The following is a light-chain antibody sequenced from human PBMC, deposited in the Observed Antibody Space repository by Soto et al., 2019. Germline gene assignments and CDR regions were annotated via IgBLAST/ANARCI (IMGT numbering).Light chain of an antibody. CDR2: GAS. CDR1: QSVSSN. V-gene: IGKV3-15*01. Sequence: EIVMTQSPATLSVSPGERATLPCRASQSVSSNLAWYQQKPGQAPRLLIYGASTRATGIPARFSGSGSGTEFTLSIGSLQPDDFATYYCKHYNSYSEAFGQGTKVDIK. J-gene: IGKJ1*01. CDR3: KHYNSYSEA.